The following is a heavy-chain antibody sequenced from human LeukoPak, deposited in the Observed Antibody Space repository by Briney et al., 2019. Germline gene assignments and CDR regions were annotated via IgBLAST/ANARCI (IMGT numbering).Heavy chain of an antibody. CDR2: MNPNSGNT. J-gene: IGHJ6*03. Sequence: ASVKVSCKASGYTFTSYVINWVRQATGQGLEWMGWMNPNSGNTGYAQKFQGRVTMARNTSISTAYMELSSLRSEDTAVYYCARGHADDILTGYYLFHYYYMDVWGKGTTVTISS. CDR3: ARGHADDILTGYYLFHYYYMDV. V-gene: IGHV1-8*01. CDR1: GYTFTSYV. D-gene: IGHD3-9*01.